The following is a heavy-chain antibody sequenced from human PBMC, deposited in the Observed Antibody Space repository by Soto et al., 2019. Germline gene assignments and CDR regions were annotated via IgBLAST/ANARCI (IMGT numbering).Heavy chain of an antibody. Sequence: QVHLVQSGAEVKKPGASVKVSGQGSGYAFTTYGITWVRQAPGQGLEWMGWISAHNGNTNYAQKLQGRVTVTRDTSTSTAYMELRSLRYDDMAVYYCARGRYGDYWDQGALVTVSS. CDR1: GYAFTTYG. D-gene: IGHD1-1*01. CDR2: ISAHNGNT. CDR3: ARGRYGDY. J-gene: IGHJ4*02. V-gene: IGHV1-18*03.